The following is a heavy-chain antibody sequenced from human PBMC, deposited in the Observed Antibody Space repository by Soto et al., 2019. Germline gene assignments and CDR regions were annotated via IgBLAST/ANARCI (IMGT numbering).Heavy chain of an antibody. CDR3: ARDTFYGDVYYMDV. CDR2: INHSGST. CDR1: GGSFSGYY. D-gene: IGHD4-17*01. Sequence: SETLSLTCAVYGGSFSGYYWSWIRQPPGKGLEWIGEINHSGSTNYNPSLKSRVTISVDTSKNQFSLKLSSVTAADTAVYYCARDTFYGDVYYMDVWGKGTTVTVSS. V-gene: IGHV4-34*01. J-gene: IGHJ6*03.